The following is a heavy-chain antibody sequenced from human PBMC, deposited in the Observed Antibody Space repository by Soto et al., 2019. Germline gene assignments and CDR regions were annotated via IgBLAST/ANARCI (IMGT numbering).Heavy chain of an antibody. V-gene: IGHV4-30-2*01. Sequence: NPSETLSLTCAVSGDSITSGGFSWSWIRQPPGKGLEWIGYIYHSGGTYYNPSLKSRVTISINRSKNQFSLKMSSVTATDTAVYYCARGGDYYFDSWGQGTLVTVSS. CDR2: IYHSGGT. J-gene: IGHJ4*02. CDR1: GDSITSGGFS. CDR3: ARGGDYYFDS. D-gene: IGHD2-21*02.